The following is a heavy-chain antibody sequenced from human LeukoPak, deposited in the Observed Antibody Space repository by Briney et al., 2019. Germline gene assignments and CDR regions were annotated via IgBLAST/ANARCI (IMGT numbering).Heavy chain of an antibody. V-gene: IGHV4-39*01. D-gene: IGHD5-18*01. Sequence: SETLSLTCTVSGGSISSSSSYWGWIRQPPGKGLEWIGSIYYSGSTYYNPSLKSRVTISVDTSKNQFSLKLSSVTAADTAMYYCARHGLDTAMMNYYYYYMDVWGKGATVSVSS. CDR2: IYYSGST. J-gene: IGHJ6*03. CDR1: GGSISSSSSY. CDR3: ARHGLDTAMMNYYYYYMDV.